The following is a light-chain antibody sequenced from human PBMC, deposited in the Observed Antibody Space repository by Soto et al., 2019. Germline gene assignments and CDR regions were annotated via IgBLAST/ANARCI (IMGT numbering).Light chain of an antibody. CDR3: QHYET. CDR1: QTVSSTY. Sequence: EIVLTQSPGTLSLSPGERATLSCRASQTVSSTYLTWYQQKPGQPPRLLIYGASSRATGIPDRFSGSGSGTDFTLSISRLEPEDFAVYYCQHYETFGQGTKLDIK. J-gene: IGKJ2*01. V-gene: IGKV3-20*01. CDR2: GAS.